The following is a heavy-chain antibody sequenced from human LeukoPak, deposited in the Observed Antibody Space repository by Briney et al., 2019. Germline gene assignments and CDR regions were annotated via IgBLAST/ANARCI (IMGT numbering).Heavy chain of an antibody. CDR3: ARAVCSGGSCYFDY. CDR1: GGSISSGGYS. D-gene: IGHD2-15*01. J-gene: IGHJ4*02. CDR2: IYHSGST. V-gene: IGHV4-30-2*01. Sequence: SETLSLTCAVSGGSISSGGYSWSWIRQPPGKGLEWIGYIYHSGSTYCNPSLKSRVTISVDRSKNQFSLKLSSVTAADTAVYYCARAVCSGGSCYFDYWGQGTLVTVSS.